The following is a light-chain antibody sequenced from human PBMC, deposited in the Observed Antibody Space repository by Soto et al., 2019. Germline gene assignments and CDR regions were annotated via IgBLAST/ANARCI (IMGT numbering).Light chain of an antibody. CDR3: QQLNSYPLT. J-gene: IGKJ3*01. CDR1: QDITSY. V-gene: IGKV1-9*01. CDR2: AAS. Sequence: IQLTQSPSSLSASVGGRVIITCRASQDITSYLAWYQQTPGKVPKLLIYAASTLQSGVPSRFSGSGSGTDFTLTISSLQPEDFATYYCQQLNSYPLTFGPGTKVDIK.